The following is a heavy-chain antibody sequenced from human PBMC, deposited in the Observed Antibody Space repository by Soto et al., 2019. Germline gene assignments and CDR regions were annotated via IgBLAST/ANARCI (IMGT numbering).Heavy chain of an antibody. CDR2: IGDIDDP. D-gene: IGHD3-10*01. V-gene: IGHV3-13*05. J-gene: IGHJ6*02. CDR1: GFTIRNYD. CDR3: ARGPPRVRERTYYYRMDV. Sequence: EVQLVESGGGLAQPGGSLRLPCAASGFTIRNYDMHWVRQTTGKGLEWVSGIGDIDDPYYADSVKGRFTISREIAKNSLYLQMDGLRAGDSAVYYWARGPPRVRERTYYYRMDVWGQGTTVTVSS.